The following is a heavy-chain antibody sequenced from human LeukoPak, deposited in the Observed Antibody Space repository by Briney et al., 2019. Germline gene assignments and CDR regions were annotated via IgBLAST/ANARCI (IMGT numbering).Heavy chain of an antibody. CDR2: IYYSGST. Sequence: SETLSLTCTVSGGSISSYYWSWIRQPPGKGLEWIGYIYYSGSTNYNPSLKSRVTISVDTSKNQFSLKLSSVTAADTAVYYCARGIGDGCNHPFDYWGQGTLVTVSS. V-gene: IGHV4-59*01. CDR1: GGSISSYY. CDR3: ARGIGDGCNHPFDY. D-gene: IGHD5-24*01. J-gene: IGHJ4*02.